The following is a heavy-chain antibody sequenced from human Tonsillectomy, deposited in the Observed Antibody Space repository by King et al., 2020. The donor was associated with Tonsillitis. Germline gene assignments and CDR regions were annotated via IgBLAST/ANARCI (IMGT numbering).Heavy chain of an antibody. CDR3: ARAKGDTSMGIDF. Sequence: QLVQSGGGVVQPGRSLRLSCAASGFTFSSYAMHWVRQAPGKGLEWVAVISYDGSNKNYADSVKGRFTISRDNSKNTLYLQMNSLRAEDTAVYYCARAKGDTSMGIDFWGQGTLVTVSS. CDR2: ISYDGSNK. V-gene: IGHV3-30*01. J-gene: IGHJ4*02. CDR1: GFTFSSYA. D-gene: IGHD5-18*01.